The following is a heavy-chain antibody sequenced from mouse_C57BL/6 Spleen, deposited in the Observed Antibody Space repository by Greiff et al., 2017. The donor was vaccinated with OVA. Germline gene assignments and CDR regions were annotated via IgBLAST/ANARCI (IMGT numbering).Heavy chain of an antibody. CDR1: GYSITSGYY. Sequence: EVQLQESGPGLVKPSQSLSLTCSVTGYSITSGYYWNWLRQFPGNKLEWMGYISYDGSNNYNPSLKNRISITRDTSKNQFFLKLNSVTTEDTATYYCARAPLLYFDYWGQGTTLTVSS. J-gene: IGHJ2*01. CDR3: ARAPLLYFDY. CDR2: ISYDGSN. V-gene: IGHV3-6*01.